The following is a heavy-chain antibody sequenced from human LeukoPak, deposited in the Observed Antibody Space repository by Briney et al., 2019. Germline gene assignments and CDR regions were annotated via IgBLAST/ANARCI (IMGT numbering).Heavy chain of an antibody. D-gene: IGHD5-18*01. Sequence: SETLSLTCTVSGGSISSYYWSWIRQPPGKGLEWIGYIYYSGSTNYNPSLKSRVTISVDTSKNQFSLKLSSVTAADTAVYYCARYSYGLSYYFDYWGQGTLVTVSS. CDR2: IYYSGST. CDR3: ARYSYGLSYYFDY. V-gene: IGHV4-59*12. J-gene: IGHJ4*02. CDR1: GGSISSYY.